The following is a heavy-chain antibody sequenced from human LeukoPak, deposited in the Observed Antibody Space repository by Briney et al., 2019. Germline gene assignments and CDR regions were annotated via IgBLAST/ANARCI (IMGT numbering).Heavy chain of an antibody. CDR3: ARDQGYCSGGSCYLFDY. J-gene: IGHJ4*02. D-gene: IGHD2-15*01. V-gene: IGHV3-30*04. Sequence: GGSLRLSCAASGFTFSSYVIHWVRQAPGKGLQWVAVVSYDGSNKYYADSVKGRFTISRDNSKNTLYLQMNSLRAEDTAVYYCARDQGYCSGGSCYLFDYWGQGTLVTVSS. CDR2: VSYDGSNK. CDR1: GFTFSSYV.